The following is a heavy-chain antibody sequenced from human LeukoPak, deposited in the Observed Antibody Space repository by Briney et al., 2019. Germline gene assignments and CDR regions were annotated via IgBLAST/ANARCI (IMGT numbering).Heavy chain of an antibody. V-gene: IGHV3-7*03. CDR2: IKQDGSEK. CDR3: ASSKFDTSSSFDY. J-gene: IGHJ4*02. D-gene: IGHD3-16*01. Sequence: GGSLRLSCADSGCTFSSYWMSWVRQAPGKGLEWVANIKQDGSEKYYVDSVKGRFTISRDNAKNSLYLQMNSLRAEDTAVYYCASSKFDTSSSFDYWGQGTLVTVSS. CDR1: GCTFSSYW.